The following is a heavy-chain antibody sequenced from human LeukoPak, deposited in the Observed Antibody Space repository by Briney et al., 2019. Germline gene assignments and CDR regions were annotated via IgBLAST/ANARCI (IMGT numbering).Heavy chain of an antibody. CDR3: ARGTAITAGIDF. CDR1: GFAFSNYW. V-gene: IGHV3-74*01. Sequence: PGGSLRLSCAASGFAFSNYWMFWVRQAPGKGLVRISQTDTEGADTTYGDPAKGRFTASRDNAKNTLYLQMNSLRVEDTAVYFCARGTAITAGIDFWGQGTLVTVSS. D-gene: IGHD6-19*01. J-gene: IGHJ4*02. CDR2: TDTEGADT.